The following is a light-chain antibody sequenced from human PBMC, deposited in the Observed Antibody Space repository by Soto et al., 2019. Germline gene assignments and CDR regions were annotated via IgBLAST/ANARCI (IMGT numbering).Light chain of an antibody. CDR2: GAS. J-gene: IGKJ1*01. V-gene: IGKV3-20*01. CDR3: QQYQSPRT. Sequence: EIVLTQSPGTLSLSPGERATLSCRASQSVSSRFLAWYQQTPGQAPKVLIYGASTRATGIPDRFSGSWSGTDFTLTSSSLEAEDFAVYYCQQYQSPRTFGKGTKVDIQ. CDR1: QSVSSRF.